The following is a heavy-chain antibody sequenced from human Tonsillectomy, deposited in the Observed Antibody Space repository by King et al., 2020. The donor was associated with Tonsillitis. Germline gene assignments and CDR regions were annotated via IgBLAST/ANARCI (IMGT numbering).Heavy chain of an antibody. Sequence: HVQLVESGGGVVQPGTSLRLSCAASGFTFSTYGMHWVRQAPGKGLEWVALISYDGSNKYYADSVKGRFTISRDNSKNTLFLQMNSLRPEDTAVYYCAKGPPAVPGKPSFDYWGQGTLVTVSS. CDR3: AKGPPAVPGKPSFDY. D-gene: IGHD6-19*01. CDR2: ISYDGSNK. J-gene: IGHJ4*02. CDR1: GFTFSTYG. V-gene: IGHV3-30*18.